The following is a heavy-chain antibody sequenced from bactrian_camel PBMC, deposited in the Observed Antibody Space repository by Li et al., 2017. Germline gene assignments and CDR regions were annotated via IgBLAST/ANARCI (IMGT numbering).Heavy chain of an antibody. CDR3: AAGRTRNGYCYSMSEFPEAAYNH. Sequence: VQLVESGGDSVQAGGSLRLSCVASGYTYTSYCMAWFRQAPGKEREGVATIYSGGGSTYYADSVKGRFTVSQDNAKNTLYLQMNSLKPEDTGMYYCAAGRTRNGYCYSMSEFPEAAYNHWGQGTQVTVS. CDR2: IYSGGGST. D-gene: IGHD2*01. CDR1: GYTYTSYC. V-gene: IGHV3S1*01. J-gene: IGHJ4*01.